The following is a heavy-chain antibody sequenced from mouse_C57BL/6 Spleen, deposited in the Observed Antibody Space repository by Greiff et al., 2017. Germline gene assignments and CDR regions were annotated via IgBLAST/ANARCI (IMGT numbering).Heavy chain of an antibody. CDR2: ISDGGSYT. J-gene: IGHJ4*01. D-gene: IGHD3-3*01. Sequence: EVKLMESGGGLVKPGGSLKLSCAASGFTFSSYAMSWVRQTPEKRLEWVATISDGGSYTYYPDNVKGRFTISRDNAKNTLYLQMSHLKSEDTAMYYCARDRDRRDYAMDYWGQGTSVTVSS. V-gene: IGHV5-4*01. CDR3: ARDRDRRDYAMDY. CDR1: GFTFSSYA.